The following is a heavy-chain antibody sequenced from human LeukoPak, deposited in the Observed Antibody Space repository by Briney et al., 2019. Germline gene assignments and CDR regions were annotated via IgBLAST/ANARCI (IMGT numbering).Heavy chain of an antibody. V-gene: IGHV1-46*01. CDR1: GYTFTSYY. D-gene: IGHD3-22*01. Sequence: ASVKVSCKASGYTFTSYYMHWVRQAPAQGLEWMGIINPSGGSTSYAQKFQGRVTMTRDMSTSTVYMELSSLRSEDTAVYYCARVGRYYDSSGYPYYFDYWGQGTLVTVSS. CDR2: INPSGGST. CDR3: ARVGRYYDSSGYPYYFDY. J-gene: IGHJ4*02.